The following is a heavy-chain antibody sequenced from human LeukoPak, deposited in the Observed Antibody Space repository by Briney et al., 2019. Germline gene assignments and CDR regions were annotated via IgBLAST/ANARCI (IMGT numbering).Heavy chain of an antibody. J-gene: IGHJ2*01. CDR2: ISSSSSYI. CDR3: ARHGPNDYGGNWDWYFDH. V-gene: IGHV3-21*01. D-gene: IGHD4-23*01. Sequence: GGSLRLSCAASGFTFSSYSMNWVRQAPGKGLEWVSSISSSSSYIYYADSVKGRFTISRDNAKNSLYLQMNSLRAEDTAVYYCARHGPNDYGGNWDWYFDHWGRGTLVTVSS. CDR1: GFTFSSYS.